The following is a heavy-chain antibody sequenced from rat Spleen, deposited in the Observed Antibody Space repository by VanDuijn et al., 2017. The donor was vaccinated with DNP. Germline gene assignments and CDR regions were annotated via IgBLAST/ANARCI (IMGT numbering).Heavy chain of an antibody. J-gene: IGHJ3*01. CDR1: GYSITSNY. V-gene: IGHV3-1*01. CDR3: ARSPSSYAPGWFAY. D-gene: IGHD1-2*01. Sequence: EVQLQESGPGLVKPSQSLSLTCSVTGYSITSNYWGWIRKFPGNKMEWIGHISNSGTITYNPSLKSRISITRDTSKNQFFLQVNSVTTEDTATYYCARSPSSYAPGWFAYWGQGTLVTVSS. CDR2: ISNSGTI.